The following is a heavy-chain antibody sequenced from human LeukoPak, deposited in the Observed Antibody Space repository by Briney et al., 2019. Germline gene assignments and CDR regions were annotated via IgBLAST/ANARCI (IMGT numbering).Heavy chain of an antibody. CDR3: ARSVRGVLYFDY. CDR2: INHNSGRT. V-gene: IGHV1-2*02. J-gene: IGHJ4*02. Sequence: SSVKVSCKASGYTFTGYYMHWVRQAPGQGLEWMGWINHNSGRTNYAQKFQGRVTMTRDTSISTAYMELSRLRSDDTAVYYCARSVRGVLYFDYWGQGTLVTVSS. D-gene: IGHD3-10*01. CDR1: GYTFTGYY.